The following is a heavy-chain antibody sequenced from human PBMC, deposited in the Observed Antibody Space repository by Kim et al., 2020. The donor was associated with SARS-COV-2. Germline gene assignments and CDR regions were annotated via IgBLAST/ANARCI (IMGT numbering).Heavy chain of an antibody. Sequence: GGSLRLSCAASGFTFDDYAMHWVRRRPGKGLEWVSLIDGRGYTTSYADSVRGRFIISRDSYTNTLYLQMNSLRSEDTALYYCAKEWTAMVTGHLDNWGQGTPVTVSS. D-gene: IGHD5-18*01. CDR1: GFTFDDYA. J-gene: IGHJ4*01. V-gene: IGHV3-43*02. CDR3: AKEWTAMVTGHLDN. CDR2: IDGRGYTT.